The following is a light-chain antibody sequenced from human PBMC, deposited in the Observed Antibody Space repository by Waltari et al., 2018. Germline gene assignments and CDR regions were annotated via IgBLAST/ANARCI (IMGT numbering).Light chain of an antibody. J-gene: IGKJ4*01. CDR2: DTS. Sequence: DIVLTQSPAILSLSPGERASLSCRASQSVTNYLAWYQQKPGQAPRLLIYDTSNRATGIPARCSGSVFGTDFTLTISSLEPEDCAVYYCQQRRDWPLTFGGGTKVEIK. V-gene: IGKV3-11*01. CDR1: QSVTNY. CDR3: QQRRDWPLT.